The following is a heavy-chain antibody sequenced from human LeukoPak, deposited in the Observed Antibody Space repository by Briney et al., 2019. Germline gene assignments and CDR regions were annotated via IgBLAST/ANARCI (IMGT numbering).Heavy chain of an antibody. CDR2: VSGSGGST. Sequence: GGSLRLSCAASGFTFSTYAMSWVRQAPGKGLEWVSAVSGSGGSTYYADSVEGRFTISRDNSKDTLHLQMNSLRAEDTAVYYCAKRGVTGYKEAFDYWGQGTLVTVSS. CDR1: GFTFSTYA. D-gene: IGHD3-9*01. V-gene: IGHV3-23*01. CDR3: AKRGVTGYKEAFDY. J-gene: IGHJ4*02.